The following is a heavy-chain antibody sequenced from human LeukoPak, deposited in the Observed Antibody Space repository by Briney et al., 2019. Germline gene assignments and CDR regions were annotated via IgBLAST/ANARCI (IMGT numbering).Heavy chain of an antibody. CDR1: GYTFTSYY. D-gene: IGHD2-2*01. V-gene: IGHV1-46*01. Sequence: ASVKVSCKASGYTFTSYYMHWVRQAPGQGLEWMGIINPSGGSTSYAQKFQGRVTMTRDMSTSTVYMELSSLRSEDTAVYYCARGSYGYCSSTSCYDAFDIWGQGTMVTVSS. CDR2: INPSGGST. J-gene: IGHJ3*02. CDR3: ARGSYGYCSSTSCYDAFDI.